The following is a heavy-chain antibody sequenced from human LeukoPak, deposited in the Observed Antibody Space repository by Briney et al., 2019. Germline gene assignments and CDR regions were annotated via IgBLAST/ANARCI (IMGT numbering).Heavy chain of an antibody. CDR1: GGTFSSS. D-gene: IGHD2-2*01. V-gene: IGHV1-69*01. Sequence: SVKVSCKASGGTFSSSICWVRQAPGQGLEWMGGIIPIFATANYAQKFQGRVTITADESTSTAYMELRSLRSDDTAVYYCARVGFSSTSCNPGSSMYYYYYHYMDVWGKGTTVTVSS. CDR2: IIPIFATA. J-gene: IGHJ6*03. CDR3: ARVGFSSTSCNPGSSMYYYYYHYMDV.